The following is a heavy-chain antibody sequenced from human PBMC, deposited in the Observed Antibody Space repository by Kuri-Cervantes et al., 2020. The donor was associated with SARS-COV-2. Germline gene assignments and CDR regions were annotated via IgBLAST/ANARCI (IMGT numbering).Heavy chain of an antibody. CDR1: GYTFTGYY. CDR2: INPNSGGT. D-gene: IGHD6-6*01. CDR3: ARSGSSSSPITAYYYYYYMDV. V-gene: IGHV1-2*02. J-gene: IGHJ6*03. Sequence: ASVKVSCKASGYTFTGYYMHWVRQAPGQGLEWMGWINPNSGGTNYAQKFQGRVTMTRATSISTAYMELSRLRSDDTAVYYCARSGSSSSPITAYYYYYYMDVWGKGTTVTVSS.